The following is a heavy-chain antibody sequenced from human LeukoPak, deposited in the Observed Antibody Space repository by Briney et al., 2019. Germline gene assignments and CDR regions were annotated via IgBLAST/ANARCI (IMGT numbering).Heavy chain of an antibody. CDR3: ARDSHRSDYYDSSGFPGYYGMDV. V-gene: IGHV4-31*03. CDR1: GGSISRGGYY. CDR2: IYYSGST. J-gene: IGHJ6*02. Sequence: SQTLSLTCTVSGGSISRGGYYWSWLRQHPGKGLEWIGYIYYSGSTYYNPSLKSRVTISVDTSKNQFSLKLSSVTAADTAVYYCARDSHRSDYYDSSGFPGYYGMDVWGQGTTVTVSS. D-gene: IGHD3-22*01.